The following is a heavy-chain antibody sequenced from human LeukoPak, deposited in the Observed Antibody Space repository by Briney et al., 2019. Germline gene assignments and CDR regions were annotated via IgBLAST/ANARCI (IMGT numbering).Heavy chain of an antibody. CDR2: ITPMFGTA. Sequence: ASVKVSCKASGGTFSSYAISWVRQAPGQGLEWMGGITPMFGTAKYAQKFQGRVTITADESTSTAYMELSSLRSEDTAVYYCAREGDCSSYCWFDPWGQGTLVTVSS. D-gene: IGHD2-2*01. CDR1: GGTFSSYA. CDR3: AREGDCSSYCWFDP. J-gene: IGHJ5*02. V-gene: IGHV1-69*13.